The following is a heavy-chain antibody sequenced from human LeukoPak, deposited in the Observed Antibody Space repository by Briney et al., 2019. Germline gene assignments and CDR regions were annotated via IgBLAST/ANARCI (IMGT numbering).Heavy chain of an antibody. Sequence: SETLSLTCTVSGGSISSSSYYWGWIRQPPGKGLEWIGSIYYSGSTYYNPSLKSRVTISADTSKNQFSLKLSSVTAADTAVYYCARHRNYDYVWGSYRPFNWFDPWGQGTLVTVSS. V-gene: IGHV4-39*01. CDR3: ARHRNYDYVWGSYRPFNWFDP. J-gene: IGHJ5*02. CDR2: IYYSGST. CDR1: GGSISSSSYY. D-gene: IGHD3-16*02.